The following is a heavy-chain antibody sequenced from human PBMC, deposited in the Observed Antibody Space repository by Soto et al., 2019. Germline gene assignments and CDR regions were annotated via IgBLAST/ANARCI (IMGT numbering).Heavy chain of an antibody. J-gene: IGHJ4*02. D-gene: IGHD2-15*01. CDR2: IIPIFGTA. V-gene: IGHV1-69*01. CDR1: GGTFSSYA. CDR3: ARGKKGYCSDGSCYSGVDY. Sequence: QVQLVQSGAEVKKPGSSVKVSCKASGGTFSSYAISWVRQAPGQGLEWMGGIIPIFGTANYAQKFQGRVTITADESTSTAYMELSSLRSEDTAVYYCARGKKGYCSDGSCYSGVDYWGQGTLVTVSS.